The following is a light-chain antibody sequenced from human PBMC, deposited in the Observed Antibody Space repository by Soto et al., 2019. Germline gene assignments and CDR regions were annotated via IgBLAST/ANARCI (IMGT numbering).Light chain of an antibody. CDR2: SAS. Sequence: DIQVTQSPSFLSASVGDRVTITCRASQGISSYLAWYQQKPGRAPKLLIHSASTLQSGVPSRFSGSGSGTEFTLTISSLQPDDFATYFCQQYYTYATFGHGTRLDIK. CDR1: QGISSY. J-gene: IGKJ5*01. V-gene: IGKV1-9*01. CDR3: QQYYTYAT.